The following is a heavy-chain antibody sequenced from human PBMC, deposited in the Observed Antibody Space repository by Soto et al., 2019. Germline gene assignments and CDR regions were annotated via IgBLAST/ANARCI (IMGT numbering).Heavy chain of an antibody. CDR3: ARDTYSKWFYYYYGMDV. J-gene: IGHJ6*02. V-gene: IGHV3-33*01. CDR2: IWYDGSNK. D-gene: IGHD4-4*01. CDR1: GFTFSSYG. Sequence: PGGSLRLSCAASGFTFSSYGMHWVRQAPGKGLEWVAVIWYDGSNKYYADSVKGRFTISRDNSKNTLYLQMNSLRDEDKAVYYCARDTYSKWFYYYYGMDVWGQGTTVTVSS.